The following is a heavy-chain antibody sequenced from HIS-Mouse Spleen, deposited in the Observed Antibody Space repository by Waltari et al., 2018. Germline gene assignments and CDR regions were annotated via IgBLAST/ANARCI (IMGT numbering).Heavy chain of an antibody. Sequence: QLQLQESGPGLVKPSETLSLTCTVSGGSISSSSYYWGWIRQPPGKGLEWIGSIYYSGSTSYTPSLRGQVTISVDTSKNQFSLKLSSVTAADTAVYYCAREIPYSSSWYDWYFDLWGRGTLVTVSS. CDR1: GGSISSSSYY. D-gene: IGHD6-13*01. J-gene: IGHJ2*01. V-gene: IGHV4-39*07. CDR2: IYYSGST. CDR3: AREIPYSSSWYDWYFDL.